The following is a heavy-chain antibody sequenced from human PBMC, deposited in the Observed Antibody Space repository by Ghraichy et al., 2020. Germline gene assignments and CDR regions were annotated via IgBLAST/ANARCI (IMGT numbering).Heavy chain of an antibody. CDR2: ISSSSSYI. CDR3: ARDYSGSLPDAFDI. CDR1: GFTFSSYS. D-gene: IGHD1-26*01. Sequence: GGSLRLSCAASGFTFSSYSMNWVRQAPGKGLEWVSSISSSSSYIYYADSVKGRFTISRDNAKNSLYLQMNSLRAEDTAVYYCARDYSGSLPDAFDIWGQGTMVTVSS. J-gene: IGHJ3*02. V-gene: IGHV3-21*01.